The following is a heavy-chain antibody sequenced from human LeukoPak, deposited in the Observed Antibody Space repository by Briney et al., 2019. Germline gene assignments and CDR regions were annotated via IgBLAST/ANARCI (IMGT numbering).Heavy chain of an antibody. J-gene: IGHJ4*02. CDR1: GGSISSSSYY. D-gene: IGHD6-19*01. CDR2: IYYSGST. CDR3: ARDEYSSGWYGTGY. V-gene: IGHV4-39*07. Sequence: SETLSLTCAVSGGSISSSSYYWGWIRQPPGKGLEWIGSIYYSGSTYYNPSLKSRVTISVDTSKNQFSLKLSSVTAADTAVYYCARDEYSSGWYGTGYWGQGTLVTVSS.